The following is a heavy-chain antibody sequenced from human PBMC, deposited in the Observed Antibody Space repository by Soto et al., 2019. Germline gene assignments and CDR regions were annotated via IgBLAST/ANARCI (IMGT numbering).Heavy chain of an antibody. CDR3: ARGRYGDY. CDR1: GYAFTTYG. J-gene: IGHJ4*02. V-gene: IGHV1-18*03. CDR2: ISAHNGNT. D-gene: IGHD1-1*01. Sequence: QVHLVQSGAEVKKPGASVKVSCKGSGYAFTTYGITWVRQAPGQGLEWMGWISAHNGNTNYAQKRQVRVTVSRDTSTSTAYMELRRLRSDGMAVYYCARGRYGDYWGQGALVTVSS.